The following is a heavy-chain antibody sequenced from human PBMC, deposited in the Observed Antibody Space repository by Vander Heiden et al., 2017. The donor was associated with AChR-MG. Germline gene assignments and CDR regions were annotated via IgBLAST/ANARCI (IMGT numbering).Heavy chain of an antibody. V-gene: IGHV4-34*01. CDR3: ARGPLHYGSGSYSLDY. CDR1: GGSFSGYY. J-gene: IGHJ4*02. CDR2: INHSGST. D-gene: IGHD3-10*01. Sequence: QVQLQQWGAGLLKPSETLSLPCAVSGGSFSGYYWSWIRQPPGKGLEWIGEINHSGSTNYNPALKSRVTISVDTSKNQFSLKLSSVTAADTAVYYCARGPLHYGSGSYSLDYWGQGTLVTVSS.